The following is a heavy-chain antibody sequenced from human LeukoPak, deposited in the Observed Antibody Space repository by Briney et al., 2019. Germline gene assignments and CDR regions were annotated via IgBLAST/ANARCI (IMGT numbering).Heavy chain of an antibody. CDR1: GYTFINFA. D-gene: IGHD6-13*01. V-gene: IGHV1-3*01. Sequence: ASVKVSCKASGYTFINFAINWGRQAPGQRPEWMGWINAGNGNTKYSQKFQGRVTITRDTSASAAYMELSSLTSEDTAVYYCARGPRAAADDYWGQGTLVTVSS. J-gene: IGHJ4*02. CDR2: INAGNGNT. CDR3: ARGPRAAADDY.